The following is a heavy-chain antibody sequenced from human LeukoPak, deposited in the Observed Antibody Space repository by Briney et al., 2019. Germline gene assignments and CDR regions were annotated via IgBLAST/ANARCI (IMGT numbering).Heavy chain of an antibody. J-gene: IGHJ6*03. Sequence: ASVKVSCKASGYIFTSYGISWVRQAPGQGLEWMGWISAYNVNTNYAQKLQCRVTKTTDTSTSPAYMELRSLRSDDTDVYYCARDLHRVVVRGVPHYYYYMDVWGKGTTVTISS. CDR2: ISAYNVNT. V-gene: IGHV1-18*01. CDR1: GYIFTSYG. D-gene: IGHD3-10*01. CDR3: ARDLHRVVVRGVPHYYYYMDV.